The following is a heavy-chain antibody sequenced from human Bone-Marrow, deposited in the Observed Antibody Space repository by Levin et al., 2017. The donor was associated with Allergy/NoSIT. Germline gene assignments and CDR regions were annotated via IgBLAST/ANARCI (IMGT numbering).Heavy chain of an antibody. Sequence: GGSLRLSCSASGFTFGSFWMNWVRQAPGKGLDWVATIKDDGSETFYGDSVKGRFSISRDNVENSVSLHMNSLKAEDTAVYYCASQYGYYYYYLDVWGKGTTVAVSS. CDR3: ASQYGYYYYYLDV. CDR1: GFTFGSFW. V-gene: IGHV3-7*03. J-gene: IGHJ6*03. D-gene: IGHD3-16*01. CDR2: IKDDGSET.